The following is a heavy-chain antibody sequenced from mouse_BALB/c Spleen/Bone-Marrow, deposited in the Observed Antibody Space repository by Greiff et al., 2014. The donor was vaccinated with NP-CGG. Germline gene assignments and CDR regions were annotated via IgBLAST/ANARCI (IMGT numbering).Heavy chain of an antibody. D-gene: IGHD2-3*01. CDR3: ARGHDGYRTWFAY. J-gene: IGHJ3*01. Sequence: EVQLQESGPELEKPGASVKMSCKASGYSFTDYNMNWVKRSNGKSLEWIGNIDPSYGGTTYNQKFKGKATLTVDKSSSTVYMQLKSLTSEDSAVYYCARGHDGYRTWFAYWGQGTLVTVPA. V-gene: IGHV1-39*01. CDR2: IDPSYGGT. CDR1: GYSFTDYN.